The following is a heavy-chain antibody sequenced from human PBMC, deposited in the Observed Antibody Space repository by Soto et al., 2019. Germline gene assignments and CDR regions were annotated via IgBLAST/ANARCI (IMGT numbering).Heavy chain of an antibody. J-gene: IGHJ6*02. CDR2: IIPIFGTA. Sequence: ASVKVSCKASGGTFSSYAISWVRQAPGQGLEWMGGIIPIFGTANYAQKFQGRVTITADESTSTAYMELSSLRSEDTAVYYCARRELPTHYYYYYGMDVWGQGTTVTVSS. CDR3: ARRELPTHYYYYYGMDV. CDR1: GGTFSSYA. V-gene: IGHV1-69*13. D-gene: IGHD1-26*01.